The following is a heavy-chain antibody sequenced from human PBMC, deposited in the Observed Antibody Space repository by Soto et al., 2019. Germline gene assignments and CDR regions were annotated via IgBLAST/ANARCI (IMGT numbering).Heavy chain of an antibody. J-gene: IGHJ4*02. CDR2: IYQSGTT. V-gene: IGHV4-61*08. Sequence: SETLSLTCSVWGGSVRSGGDDGTWIRQPPGKGLEWIGYIYQSGTTNYNASLKSRVTISIDTSKNQFFLKLNSVTAADTAVYYCARDSSGRHDYWGQGTLVTVSS. CDR3: ARDSSGRHDY. D-gene: IGHD3-22*01. CDR1: GGSVRSGGDD.